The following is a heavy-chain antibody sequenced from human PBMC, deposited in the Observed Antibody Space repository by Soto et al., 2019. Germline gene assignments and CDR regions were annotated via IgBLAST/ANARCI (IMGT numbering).Heavy chain of an antibody. Sequence: GGSLRLSCAASGFRFDDYNIHWVRQASGKGLEWVSLITWNGGNTYYADSVKGRFTISRDGTTESVSLQMTSLKREDTGLYYCARETLSFGSALDVWGQGTMVTVSS. J-gene: IGHJ6*02. CDR1: GFRFDDYN. V-gene: IGHV3-43*01. D-gene: IGHD3-3*01. CDR3: ARETLSFGSALDV. CDR2: ITWNGGNT.